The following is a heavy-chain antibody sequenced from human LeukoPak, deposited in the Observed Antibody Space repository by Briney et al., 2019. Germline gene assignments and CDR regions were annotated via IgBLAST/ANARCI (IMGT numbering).Heavy chain of an antibody. J-gene: IGHJ4*02. CDR1: GGSISSGDYY. CDR2: IYYSGST. Sequence: SQTLSLTCTVSGGSISSGDYYWSWIRQPPGKGLEWIGYIYYSGSTYYNPSLKSRVTISVDTSKNQFSLKLSSVTAADTAVYYCARESGEGYSGYDVDYWGQGTLVTVSS. CDR3: ARESGEGYSGYDVDY. D-gene: IGHD5-12*01. V-gene: IGHV4-30-4*01.